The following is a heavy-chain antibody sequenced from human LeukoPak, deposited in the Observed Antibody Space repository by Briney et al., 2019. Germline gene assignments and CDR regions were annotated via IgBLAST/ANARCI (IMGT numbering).Heavy chain of an antibody. CDR2: FNLHSGGP. J-gene: IGHJ4*02. D-gene: IGHD1-14*01. CDR1: GYTFTGYY. CDR3: ARDHETGWTAVDY. V-gene: IGHV1-2*02. Sequence: AAVKFSCKASGYTFTGYYMHGVRQAPGQGLDGMGWFNLHSGGPYYSQKFQGGVTITRDSSISTAYMELSRLRSGDTAVYYCARDHETGWTAVDYWGQGTLVTVSS.